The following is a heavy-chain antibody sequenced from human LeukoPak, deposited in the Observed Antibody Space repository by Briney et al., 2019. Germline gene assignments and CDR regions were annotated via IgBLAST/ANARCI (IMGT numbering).Heavy chain of an antibody. Sequence: GGSLRLSCAASGFTFSSYAMSWVRQAPGKGLEWVSTISGSGGRTYYADSVKGRFTISRDNSKNTLYLQMNSLRAEDTAVYYCAKTYSSSRAHYYYYYYMDVWGKGTTVTISS. D-gene: IGHD6-13*01. V-gene: IGHV3-23*01. J-gene: IGHJ6*03. CDR1: GFTFSSYA. CDR3: AKTYSSSRAHYYYYYYMDV. CDR2: ISGSGGRT.